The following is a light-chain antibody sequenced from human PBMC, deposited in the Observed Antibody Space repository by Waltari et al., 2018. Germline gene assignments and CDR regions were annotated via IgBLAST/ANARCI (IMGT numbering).Light chain of an antibody. CDR2: KAS. CDR3: QQYNSYSLLT. Sequence: DIQMTQSPSTLSASVGDRFTITCRASQSISNWLAWYQQTPGKAPKLLIYKASTLESGVPSRFSGSGSGTEFTLTISSLQPDDFATYYCQQYNSYSLLTFGGGTKVEIK. V-gene: IGKV1-5*03. CDR1: QSISNW. J-gene: IGKJ4*01.